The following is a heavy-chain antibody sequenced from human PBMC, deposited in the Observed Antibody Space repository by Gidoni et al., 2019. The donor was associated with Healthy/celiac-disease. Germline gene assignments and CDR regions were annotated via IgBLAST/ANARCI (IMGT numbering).Heavy chain of an antibody. D-gene: IGHD3-10*01. J-gene: IGHJ4*02. Sequence: QVPLQPWGAGLLKPSETLSLTCAVYGGSFSGYYWSWIRQPPGKGLEWIGEINHSGSTNYNPSLKSRVTISVDTSKNQFSLKLSSVTAADTAVYYCARRAVYYYGSGSFGLDYWGQGTLVTVSS. CDR2: INHSGST. CDR3: ARRAVYYYGSGSFGLDY. V-gene: IGHV4-34*01. CDR1: GGSFSGYY.